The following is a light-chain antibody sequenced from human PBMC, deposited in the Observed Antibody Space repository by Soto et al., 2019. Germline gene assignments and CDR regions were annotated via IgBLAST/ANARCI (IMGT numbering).Light chain of an antibody. CDR1: QSVSNNY. CDR3: QQYGSSPVS. Sequence: EIVLTQSPGTLSLSPGERATLSCRASQSVSNNYLAWYQKKAGHATRFLMYGASSRATGTPDRFSGSGSGTDLTLTISRLEPEDYAVYYCQQYGSSPVSFGPGTKVDIK. V-gene: IGKV3-20*01. J-gene: IGKJ3*01. CDR2: GAS.